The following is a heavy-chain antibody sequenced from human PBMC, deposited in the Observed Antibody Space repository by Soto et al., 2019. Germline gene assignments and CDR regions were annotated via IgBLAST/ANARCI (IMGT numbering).Heavy chain of an antibody. V-gene: IGHV3-53*01. CDR2: PLCGGST. D-gene: IGHD4-4*01. Sequence: WVPLCGGSTYYADSVRGRFTISRDSSKNTLHLQMNSLRAEDTAVYYCARTSNSRGNNCFYYGLDVWGQGTTVTVSS. CDR3: ARTSNSRGNNCFYYGLDV. J-gene: IGHJ6*02.